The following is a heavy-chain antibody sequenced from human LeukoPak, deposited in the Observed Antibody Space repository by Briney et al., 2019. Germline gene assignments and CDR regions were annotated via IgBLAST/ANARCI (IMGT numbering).Heavy chain of an antibody. J-gene: IGHJ4*02. Sequence: GGSLRLSCAASGLTFRTFGMNWVRQAPGKGLEWVSSIGSRNIYIYYADSVKGRFTISRDDARNSLYLQMNSLRAEDTAVYFCARDGTYSSGWLDYWGQGTLVTVSS. CDR2: IGSRNIYI. V-gene: IGHV3-21*01. D-gene: IGHD6-19*01. CDR3: ARDGTYSSGWLDY. CDR1: GLTFRTFG.